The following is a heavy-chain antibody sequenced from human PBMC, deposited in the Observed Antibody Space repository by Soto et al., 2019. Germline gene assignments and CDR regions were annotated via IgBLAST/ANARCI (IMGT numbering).Heavy chain of an antibody. CDR3: ARDSVPQRWFGELLPLFDY. V-gene: IGHV1-18*01. CDR1: GYTFTSYG. J-gene: IGHJ4*02. Sequence: QVQLVQSGAEVKKPGASVKVSCKASGYTFTSYGISWVRQAPGQGLEWMGWISAYNGNTNYAQKLQGRVTMTTDTAKSTAYMELRSLRSDDTAVYYCARDSVPQRWFGELLPLFDYWGQGTLVTVSS. D-gene: IGHD3-10*01. CDR2: ISAYNGNT.